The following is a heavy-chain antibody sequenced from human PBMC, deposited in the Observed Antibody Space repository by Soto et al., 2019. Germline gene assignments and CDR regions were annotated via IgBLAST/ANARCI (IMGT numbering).Heavy chain of an antibody. J-gene: IGHJ6*02. CDR3: VKPGGTMVRGVIDYYYGMDV. CDR1: GFTFRSYA. Sequence: GGSLRLSCAASGFTFRSYAMSWVRQAPGKGLEWVSGISGSGGSTYYADSVKGRFTISRDNSKNTLYLQMSSLRAEDTAVYYCVKPGGTMVRGVIDYYYGMDVWGQGTTVTVSS. D-gene: IGHD3-10*01. V-gene: IGHV3-23*01. CDR2: ISGSGGST.